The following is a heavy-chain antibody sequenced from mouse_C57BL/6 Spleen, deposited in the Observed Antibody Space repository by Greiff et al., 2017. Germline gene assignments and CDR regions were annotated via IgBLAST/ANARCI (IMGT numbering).Heavy chain of an antibody. Sequence: VQLQQSGPVLVKPGASVKMSCKASGYTFTDYYMNWVKQSHGKSLEWIGVINPYNGGTSYNQKFKGKATLTVDKSSSTAYMELNSLTSEDSAVYDCARDGLLHYGMGYWGQGTSVTVSS. D-gene: IGHD2-3*01. V-gene: IGHV1-19*01. CDR2: INPYNGGT. CDR3: ARDGLLHYGMGY. CDR1: GYTFTDYY. J-gene: IGHJ4*01.